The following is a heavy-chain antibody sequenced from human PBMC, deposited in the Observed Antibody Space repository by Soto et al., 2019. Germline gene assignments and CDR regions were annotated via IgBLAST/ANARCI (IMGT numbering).Heavy chain of an antibody. V-gene: IGHV1-18*01. D-gene: IGHD3-10*01. CDR2: ISAYNGNT. CDR1: GYTFTSYG. Sequence: GASVKVSCKASGYTFTSYGISWVRQAPGQGLEWMGWISAYNGNTNYAQKLQGRVTMTTDTSTSTAYMELSRLRSDDTAVYYCARGNFYGSGGYGMDVWGQGTAVTVSS. CDR3: ARGNFYGSGGYGMDV. J-gene: IGHJ6*02.